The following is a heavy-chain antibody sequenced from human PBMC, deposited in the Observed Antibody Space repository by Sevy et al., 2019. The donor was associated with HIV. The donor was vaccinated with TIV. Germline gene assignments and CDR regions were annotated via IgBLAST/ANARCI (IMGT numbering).Heavy chain of an antibody. CDR1: GFTFSNYG. D-gene: IGHD2-8*02. Sequence: GGSLRLSCAASGFTFSNYGMHWVRQAPGKGLEWVAFIRYDGSNKNNADSVKGRFTISRDNSKNTLYLQMNSLRPEDTAVYYCATEQVMVVDYYSMDVWGQGTTVTVSS. V-gene: IGHV3-30*02. J-gene: IGHJ6*02. CDR2: IRYDGSNK. CDR3: ATEQVMVVDYYSMDV.